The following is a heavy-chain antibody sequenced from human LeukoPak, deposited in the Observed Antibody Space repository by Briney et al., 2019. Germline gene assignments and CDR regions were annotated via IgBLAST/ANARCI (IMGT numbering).Heavy chain of an antibody. Sequence: GASVKVSCKASGYTFNSYGISWVRQAPGQGLEWMGWISAYNGNTNYAQKFQGRVTMTTDTSTSTAYMELRSLRSDDTAVYYCARDGAAASLKRLSRPNDWSDPWGQGTLVTVSS. CDR3: ARDGAAASLKRLSRPNDWSDP. J-gene: IGHJ5*02. V-gene: IGHV1-18*01. D-gene: IGHD3-16*02. CDR1: GYTFNSYG. CDR2: ISAYNGNT.